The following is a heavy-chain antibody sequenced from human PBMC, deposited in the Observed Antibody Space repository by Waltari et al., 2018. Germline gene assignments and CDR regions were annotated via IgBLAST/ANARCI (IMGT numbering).Heavy chain of an antibody. CDR2: IYYSGST. D-gene: IGHD3-3*01. V-gene: IGHV4-39*01. J-gene: IGHJ4*02. CDR1: GGSISSSSYY. CDR3: ARSLSYDCWSGDYRGDYFDY. Sequence: QLQLLESGPGLVKPSETLSLTCTVSGGSISSSSYYWGWIRQPPGKGLGWIGSIYYSGSTDIDPSLNSRFTISVNTSKNQFSLKLSSVTAADTAVYYCARSLSYDCWSGDYRGDYFDYWGQGTLVTVSS.